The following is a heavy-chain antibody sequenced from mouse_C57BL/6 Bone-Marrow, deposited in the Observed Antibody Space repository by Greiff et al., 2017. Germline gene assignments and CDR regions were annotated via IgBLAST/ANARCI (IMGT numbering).Heavy chain of an antibody. CDR1: GYTFTSYW. D-gene: IGHD2-4*01. J-gene: IGHJ1*03. CDR3: AREIDLGYFDV. V-gene: IGHV1-69*01. Sequence: QVQLQQPGAELVMPGASVKLSCKASGYTFTSYWMHWVKQRPGQGLEWIGEIDSSDSSTNYTQMFKGNSTFTGDKSSSTSYMQRRSLTSEDTAVYYCAREIDLGYFDVWGTGTTVTVSS. CDR2: IDSSDSST.